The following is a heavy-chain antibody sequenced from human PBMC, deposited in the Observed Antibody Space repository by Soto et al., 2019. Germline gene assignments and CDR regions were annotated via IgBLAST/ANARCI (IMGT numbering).Heavy chain of an antibody. J-gene: IGHJ4*02. CDR3: AKYEGVGGTLGLCDY. CDR2: MSSDGSKI. D-gene: IGHD3-10*01. Sequence: ESGGGAVQPGESLRLSCVASGFDFTYYAMHWVRQAPGKGLESVAVMSSDGSKIHHTDSVKGRFTISRDNSKNTLYLQMNSLRKEYTGVYLCAKYEGVGGTLGLCDYWGQGTLVSVSS. CDR1: GFDFTYYA. V-gene: IGHV3-30*18.